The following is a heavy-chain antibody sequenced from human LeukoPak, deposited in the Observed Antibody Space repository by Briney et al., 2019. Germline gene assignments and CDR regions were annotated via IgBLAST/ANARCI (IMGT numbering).Heavy chain of an antibody. V-gene: IGHV4-59*01. CDR2: IYYSGST. CDR3: ARDGRAGSLFAY. D-gene: IGHD6-19*01. CDR1: GGSISSYY. J-gene: IGHJ4*02. Sequence: PSETLSLTCTVSGGSISSYYWSWIRQPPGKGLEWIGYIYYSGSTNYNPSLKSRVTISVDTSKNQFSLKLSSVTAADTAVYYCARDGRAGSLFAYWGQGTLVTVSS.